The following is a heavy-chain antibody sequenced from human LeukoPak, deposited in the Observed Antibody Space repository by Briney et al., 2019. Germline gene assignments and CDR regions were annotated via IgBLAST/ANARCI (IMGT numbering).Heavy chain of an antibody. CDR1: GGSISSGSYY. CDR3: ARDDAADYGDYGGDTAMVMLYAFDI. CDR2: IYTSGST. Sequence: SETLSLTCTVSGGSISSGSYYWSWIRQPAGKGLEWIGRIYTSGSTNYNPSLKSRVTISVDTSKNQFSMKLSSVTAADTAVYYCARDDAADYGDYGGDTAMVMLYAFDIWGQGTMVTVSS. J-gene: IGHJ3*02. V-gene: IGHV4-61*02. D-gene: IGHD4-17*01.